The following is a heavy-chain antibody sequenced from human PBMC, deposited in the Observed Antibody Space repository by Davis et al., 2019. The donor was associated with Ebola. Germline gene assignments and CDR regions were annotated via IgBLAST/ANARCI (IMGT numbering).Heavy chain of an antibody. CDR3: AKDLYYYDSSGYGWFDP. Sequence: NLSRASSRGVYSRSAMPWARQASMTELQWGGRIRSKGKRYTTAYAASVKGRFTISRDDSKNTAYLQMNSLRAEDTAVYYCAKDLYYYDSSGYGWFDPWGQGTLVTVSS. V-gene: IGHV3-73*01. CDR2: IRSKGKRYTT. D-gene: IGHD3-22*01. J-gene: IGHJ5*02. CDR1: RGVYSRSA.